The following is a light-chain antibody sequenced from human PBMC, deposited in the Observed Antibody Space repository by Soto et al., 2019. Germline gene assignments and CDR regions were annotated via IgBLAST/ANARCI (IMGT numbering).Light chain of an antibody. J-gene: IGKJ1*01. V-gene: IGKV3-20*01. CDR2: GAS. Sequence: EIVLTQTPGTLSLSPGEGATLSCRASQSVRSNYLAWYQQRPGKAPRLLIHGASTRATGIPDRFSGSGSGTDFTLTIRRLEPEDFAVYYCQQYSSSPQTFGQGTKVDIK. CDR3: QQYSSSPQT. CDR1: QSVRSNY.